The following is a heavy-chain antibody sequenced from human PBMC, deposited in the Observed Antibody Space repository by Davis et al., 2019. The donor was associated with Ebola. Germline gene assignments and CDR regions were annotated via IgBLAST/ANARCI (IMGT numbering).Heavy chain of an antibody. CDR2: IIPILGIA. D-gene: IGHD6-13*01. Sequence: SVKVSCKASGYTFTSYGISWVRQAPGQGLEWMGGIIPILGIANYAQKFQGRVTITADESTSTAYMELSSLRSEDTAVYYCARSGQQLVEGWFDPWGQGTLVTVSS. CDR3: ARSGQQLVEGWFDP. V-gene: IGHV1-69*10. J-gene: IGHJ5*02. CDR1: GYTFTSYG.